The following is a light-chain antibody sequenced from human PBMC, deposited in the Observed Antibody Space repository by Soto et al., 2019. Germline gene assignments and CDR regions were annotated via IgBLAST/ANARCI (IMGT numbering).Light chain of an antibody. Sequence: QSALTQPPSASGSPGQSVTISCTGTSSDVGAYNYVSWYQHHPGKAPKLIIYEVSRRPSGVPDRFSGSKSGNTASLTVSGLQAEDEADYYCSSYAGSNNLDVFGTGTKLTVL. V-gene: IGLV2-8*01. J-gene: IGLJ1*01. CDR2: EVS. CDR1: SSDVGAYNY. CDR3: SSYAGSNNLDV.